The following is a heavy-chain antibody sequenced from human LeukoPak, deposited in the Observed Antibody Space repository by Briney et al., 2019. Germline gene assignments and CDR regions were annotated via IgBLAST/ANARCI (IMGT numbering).Heavy chain of an antibody. J-gene: IGHJ6*03. CDR1: GYTFTRYY. CDR2: INPSGGST. CDR3: ARDAAAGTENYYYYYMDV. D-gene: IGHD6-13*01. Sequence: ASVKVSCKASGYTFTRYYTHWVRQAPGQGLEWMGIINPSGGSTSYAQKFQGRVTMTRDTSTSTVYMELSSLRSEDTAVYYCARDAAAGTENYYYYYMDVWGKGTTVTVSS. V-gene: IGHV1-46*01.